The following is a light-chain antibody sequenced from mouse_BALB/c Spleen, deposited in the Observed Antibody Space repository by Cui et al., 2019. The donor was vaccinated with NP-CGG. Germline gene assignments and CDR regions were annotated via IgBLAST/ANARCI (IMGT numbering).Light chain of an antibody. CDR3: ALWYSNHWV. CDR1: TGAVTTSNY. CDR2: GTN. V-gene: IGLV1*01. Sequence: QAFVTHASALTTSPGETVTLTCRSSTGAVTTSNYANWVQEKPDHLFTGLIGGTNNRAPGVPARFSGSLVGDEAALTITGAQTEDEAIYFCALWYSNHWVFGGGTKLTVL. J-gene: IGLJ1*01.